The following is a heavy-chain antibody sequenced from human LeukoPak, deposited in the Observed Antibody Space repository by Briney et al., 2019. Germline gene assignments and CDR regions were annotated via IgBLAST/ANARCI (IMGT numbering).Heavy chain of an antibody. Sequence: PGRSLRLSCAASGFTFSSYGMHWVRQAPGKGLEWVAVISYDGSNKYYADSVKGRFTISRDNSKNTLYLQMNSLRAEDTAVYYCEKRGVGYSSGWLDLDYWGQRTLVTVSS. CDR1: GFTFSSYG. CDR2: ISYDGSNK. J-gene: IGHJ4*02. V-gene: IGHV3-30*18. D-gene: IGHD6-19*01. CDR3: EKRGVGYSSGWLDLDY.